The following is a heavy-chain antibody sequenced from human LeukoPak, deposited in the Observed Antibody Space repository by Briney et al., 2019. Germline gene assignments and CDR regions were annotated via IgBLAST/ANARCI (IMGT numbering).Heavy chain of an antibody. J-gene: IGHJ4*02. V-gene: IGHV4-39*01. CDR3: ASTITYYYDSSGYAPMNY. D-gene: IGHD3-22*01. CDR2: IYYSGST. Sequence: PSETLSLTCTVSGGSISSSSYYWGWIRQPPGKGLEWIGSIYYSGSTYYNPSLKSRVTISVDTSKNQFSLKLSSVTAADTAVYYCASTITYYYDSSGYAPMNYWGQGTLVTVSS. CDR1: GGSISSSSYY.